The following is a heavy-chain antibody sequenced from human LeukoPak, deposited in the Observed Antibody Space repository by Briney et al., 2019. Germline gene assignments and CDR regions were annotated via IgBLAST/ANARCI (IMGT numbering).Heavy chain of an antibody. J-gene: IGHJ3*02. D-gene: IGHD3-22*01. CDR1: GFIFSSYA. V-gene: IGHV3-30*04. CDR3: AKVETRITMIVVVIDAFDI. CDR2: ISDDGSNK. Sequence: AGGSLRLSCAASGFIFSSYAMHWVRQAPGKGLEWVAVISDDGSNKYYAESVKGRFTISRNNSKNTLYLQMNSLRAEDTAVYYCAKVETRITMIVVVIDAFDIWGQGTMVTVSS.